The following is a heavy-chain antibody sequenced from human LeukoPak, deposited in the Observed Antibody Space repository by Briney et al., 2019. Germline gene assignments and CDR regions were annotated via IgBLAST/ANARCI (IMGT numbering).Heavy chain of an antibody. V-gene: IGHV4-61*02. D-gene: IGHD1-26*01. CDR2: IYTSGST. CDR1: GGSISSGTSY. J-gene: IGHJ4*02. CDR3: ARVIGGANDY. Sequence: SETLSLTCTVSGGSISSGTSYWNWIRQPAGKGLEWIGRIYTSGSTNYNPSLKSRVTISVDTSKNQFSLKLSSVTAADTAVYYCARVIGGANDYWGQGTLVTVSS.